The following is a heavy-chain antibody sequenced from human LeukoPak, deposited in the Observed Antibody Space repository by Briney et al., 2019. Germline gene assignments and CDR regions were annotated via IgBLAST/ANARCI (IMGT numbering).Heavy chain of an antibody. D-gene: IGHD3-22*01. CDR1: GFTFSSYA. Sequence: GGSLRLSCAASGFTFSSYAMHWVRQAPGKGLEWVSYISSSSSTIYYADSVKGRFTISRDNAKNSLYLQMNSLRAEDTAVYYCARYYYDSSGYYYPPYFDYWGQGTLVTVSS. V-gene: IGHV3-48*04. J-gene: IGHJ4*02. CDR3: ARYYYDSSGYYYPPYFDY. CDR2: ISSSSSTI.